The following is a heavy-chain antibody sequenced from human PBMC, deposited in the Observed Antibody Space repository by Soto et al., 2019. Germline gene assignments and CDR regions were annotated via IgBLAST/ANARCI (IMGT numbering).Heavy chain of an antibody. D-gene: IGHD3-16*01. Sequence: QVPLAQSGAGVKKPGASMQVSCKASGYTFTEYYLSWVRQAPGQGPEWLGGINPRTGDTNQAQKFQGRVTMTRDMPLTTAYMELPRLTSDDTAVYYCARDPIGGGAPYYFDYWGQGALVTVSS. CDR3: ARDPIGGGAPYYFDY. V-gene: IGHV1-2*02. J-gene: IGHJ4*02. CDR2: INPRTGDT. CDR1: GYTFTEYY.